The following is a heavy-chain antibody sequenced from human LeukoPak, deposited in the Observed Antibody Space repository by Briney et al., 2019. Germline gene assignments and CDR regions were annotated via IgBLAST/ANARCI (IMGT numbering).Heavy chain of an antibody. D-gene: IGHD2-15*01. CDR3: TRPQYCSGGSCYPSDY. CDR2: IRSKAYGGTT. CDR1: GFTFGDYA. V-gene: IGHV3-49*04. J-gene: IGHJ4*02. Sequence: GGSLRLSCTASGFTFGDYAMSWVRQAPGKGLEWVGLIRSKAYGGTTEYAESVKGRFTISRDDSKSIAYLQMNSLKTEDTAVYYCTRPQYCSGGSCYPSDYWGQGTLVTVSS.